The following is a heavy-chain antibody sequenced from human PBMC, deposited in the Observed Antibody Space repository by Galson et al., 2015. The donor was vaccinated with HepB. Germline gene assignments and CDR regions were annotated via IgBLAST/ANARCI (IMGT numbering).Heavy chain of an antibody. CDR2: IKQDGSEK. J-gene: IGHJ3*02. CDR1: GFTFSSYW. CDR3: ARVMYYYDSSGYYDLAFDI. Sequence: SLRLSCAASGFTFSSYWMSWVRQAPGKGLEWVANIKQDGSEKYYVDSVKGRFTISRDNAKNSLYLQMNSLRAEDTAVYYCARVMYYYDSSGYYDLAFDIWGQGTMVTVSS. V-gene: IGHV3-7*03. D-gene: IGHD3-22*01.